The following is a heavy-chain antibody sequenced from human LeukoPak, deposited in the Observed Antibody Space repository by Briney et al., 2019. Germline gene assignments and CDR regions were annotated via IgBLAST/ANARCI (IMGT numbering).Heavy chain of an antibody. J-gene: IGHJ4*02. CDR3: ARDPWQGSSTLH. Sequence: GGSLRLSCVASGFSISSGYMTWARQAPGKALEWVSLLYSDDSAYYPDSVKGRFTISRDNSKSTLHLQMDTLRTKDTAMYYCARDPWQGSSTLHWGQGIMVTVSS. CDR2: LYSDDSA. D-gene: IGHD5/OR15-5a*01. V-gene: IGHV3-66*02. CDR1: GFSISSGY.